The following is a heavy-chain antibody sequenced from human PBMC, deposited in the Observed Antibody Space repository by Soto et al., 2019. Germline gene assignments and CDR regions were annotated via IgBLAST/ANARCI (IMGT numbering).Heavy chain of an antibody. V-gene: IGHV4-31*03. CDR3: VRGGIAGHWFDP. D-gene: IGHD2-15*01. CDR1: RAFINSGGFY. Sequence: SETLSLTCSVSRAFINSGGFYYSWIRQPPGKGLEWLGYIFHSGSTLYNPSLRGRLTLSADTSRNQLSLYLTSVTAADTAVYYCVRGGIAGHWFDPWGQGILVTV. J-gene: IGHJ5*02. CDR2: IFHSGST.